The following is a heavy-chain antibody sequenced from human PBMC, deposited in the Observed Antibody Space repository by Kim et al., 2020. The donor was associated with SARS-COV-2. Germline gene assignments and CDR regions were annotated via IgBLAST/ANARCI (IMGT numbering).Heavy chain of an antibody. D-gene: IGHD3-22*01. J-gene: IGHJ4*02. CDR2: GNQ. Sequence: GNQTYSQGFTGRFVFSLDTSVSTAYLQISSLKAEDTAVYYCAREASYYYPYWGQGTLVTVSS. CDR3: AREASYYYPY. V-gene: IGHV7-4-1*02.